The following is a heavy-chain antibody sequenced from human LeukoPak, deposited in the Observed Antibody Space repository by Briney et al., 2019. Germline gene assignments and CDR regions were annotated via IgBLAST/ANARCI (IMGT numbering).Heavy chain of an antibody. CDR1: GFTFSRYG. D-gene: IGHD6-19*01. CDR2: ISGSGGST. Sequence: PGGSLRLSCTASGFTFSRYGMSWVRQAPGKGLEWVSAISGSGGSTYYADSVKGRFTISRDNSKNTLYLQMNSLRAEDTAVYYCAKDNAYSSGWLYYFDYWGQGTLVTVSS. V-gene: IGHV3-23*01. CDR3: AKDNAYSSGWLYYFDY. J-gene: IGHJ4*02.